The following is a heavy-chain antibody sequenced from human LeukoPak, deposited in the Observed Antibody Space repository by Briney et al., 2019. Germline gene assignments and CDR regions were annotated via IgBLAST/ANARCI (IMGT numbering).Heavy chain of an antibody. V-gene: IGHV3-23*01. Sequence: SGGSLRLSCTASGFTFSSYPMYWVRQAPGKGLEWVSAISGDGKSTYYAESMKGRFTLSRDNSKDTLYLQMNSLRAEDTAVYYCASCRVYGSHDYWGQGTLVTVSS. J-gene: IGHJ4*02. D-gene: IGHD3-10*01. CDR2: ISGDGKST. CDR1: GFTFSSYP. CDR3: ASCRVYGSHDY.